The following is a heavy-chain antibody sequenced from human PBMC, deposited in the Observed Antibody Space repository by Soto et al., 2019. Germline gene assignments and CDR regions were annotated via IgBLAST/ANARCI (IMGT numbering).Heavy chain of an antibody. CDR3: ARAGIWGSYRRGWFDP. V-gene: IGHV4-39*01. Sequence: SETLSLTCTVSGGSISSSSYYWGWIRQPPGKGLEWIGSIYYSGSTYYNPSLKSRVTISVDTSKNQLSLRLTSVTAADTAVYYCARAGIWGSYRRGWFDPWGQGTLVTVSS. CDR1: GGSISSSSYY. D-gene: IGHD3-16*02. CDR2: IYYSGST. J-gene: IGHJ5*02.